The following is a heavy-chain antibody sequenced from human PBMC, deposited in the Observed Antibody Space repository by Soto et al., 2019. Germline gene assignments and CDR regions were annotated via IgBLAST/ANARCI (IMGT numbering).Heavy chain of an antibody. CDR3: ARKQGPEERLAADYFHYGLDV. D-gene: IGHD6-13*01. CDR1: GYTFTTYY. Sequence: QVQLVQSGAEVKKPGASVKVSCRASGYTFTTYYIHWVRQAPGQGLEWGGIINPSGGSTNYAQKSRGRVTMTRDTSTSTVYMELSSLRSEDTAVYFCARKQGPEERLAADYFHYGLDVWGRGTTVTVSS. V-gene: IGHV1-46*01. J-gene: IGHJ6*02. CDR2: INPSGGST.